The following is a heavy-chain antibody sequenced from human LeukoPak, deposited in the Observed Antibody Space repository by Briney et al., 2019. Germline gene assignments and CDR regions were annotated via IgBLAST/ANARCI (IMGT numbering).Heavy chain of an antibody. V-gene: IGHV3-23*01. D-gene: IGHD3-22*01. CDR3: AGDNAMDYYDSSGYYYVPPMH. CDR2: ISGSGGST. CDR1: GFTFSSYA. J-gene: IGHJ4*02. Sequence: GGSLRLSCAASGFTFSSYAMSWVRQAPGKGLEWVSDISGSGGSTYYADSVKGRFTISRDNSKNTLYLQMNSLRAEDTAVYYCAGDNAMDYYDSSGYYYVPPMHWGQGTLVTVSS.